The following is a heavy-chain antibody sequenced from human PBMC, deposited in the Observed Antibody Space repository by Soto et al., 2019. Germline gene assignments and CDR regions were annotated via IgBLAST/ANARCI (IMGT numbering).Heavy chain of an antibody. CDR1: GYTFTSYG. V-gene: IGHV1-69*05. CDR2: IIPIFGKA. J-gene: IGHJ4*02. D-gene: IGHD6-19*01. Sequence: SVKVSCKASGYTFTSYGISWVRQAPGQGLEWMGGIIPIFGKANYAQKFQGRVTITTDESTSTAYMELSSLRSEDTAVYYCARTAVAGPKNSYYFDYWGQGTLVTVS. CDR3: ARTAVAGPKNSYYFDY.